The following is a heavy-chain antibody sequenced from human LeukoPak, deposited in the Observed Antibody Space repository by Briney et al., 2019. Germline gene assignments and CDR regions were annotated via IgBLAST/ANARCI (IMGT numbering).Heavy chain of an antibody. J-gene: IGHJ6*02. CDR2: ISSSSSYI. CDR1: GFTFSSYS. D-gene: IGHD6-19*01. V-gene: IGHV3-21*01. Sequence: PGGSLRLSCAASGFTFSSYSMNWVRQAPGKGLEWVSSISSSSSYIYYADSVKGRFTISRDNAKNTLYLQMNSLRAEDTAVYYCASSIPSSGWYLGYYYGMDVWGQGTTVTVSS. CDR3: ASSIPSSGWYLGYYYGMDV.